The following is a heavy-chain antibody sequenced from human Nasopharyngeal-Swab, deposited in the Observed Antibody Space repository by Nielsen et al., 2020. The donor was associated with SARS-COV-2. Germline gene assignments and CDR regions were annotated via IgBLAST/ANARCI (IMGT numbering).Heavy chain of an antibody. V-gene: IGHV3-33*06. D-gene: IGHD2/OR15-2a*01. CDR3: AKDLRGPYFF. CDR2: IWYDGSNK. J-gene: IGHJ4*02. CDR1: GFTFSSYG. Sequence: GGSLRLSCAASGFTFSSYGMHWVRQAPGKGLEWVAVIWYDGSNKYYADSVKGRFTISRDNSKNTLSLQMNGLGAEDTAVYYCAKDLRGPYFFWGQGTLVTVSS.